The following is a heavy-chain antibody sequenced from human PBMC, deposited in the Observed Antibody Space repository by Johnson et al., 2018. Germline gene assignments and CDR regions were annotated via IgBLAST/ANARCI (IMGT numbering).Heavy chain of an antibody. CDR2: IRSKAYGGTT. CDR1: GFTFGDYA. Sequence: VQLVQSGGGLVQPGRSLRLSCTASGFTFGDYAMSWFRQAPGKGLEWVGFIRSKAYGGTTEYAASVKGRFTISRDDSKSIAYLQMNSLKTEDTAVYYCARRVEWLLNYYYYYMDVWGKGTTVTVSS. CDR3: ARRVEWLLNYYYYYMDV. V-gene: IGHV3-49*03. D-gene: IGHD3-3*01. J-gene: IGHJ6*03.